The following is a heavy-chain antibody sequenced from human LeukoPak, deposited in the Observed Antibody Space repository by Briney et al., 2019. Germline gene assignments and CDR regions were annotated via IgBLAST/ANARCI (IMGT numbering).Heavy chain of an antibody. CDR3: AKDFGVTSYYYMDV. D-gene: IGHD4-17*01. CDR2: ISWDGGST. CDR1: GFTFDHYA. Sequence: GGSLRLSCAASGFTFDHYAMHWVRQAPGKGLEWVSLISWDGGSTYYADSVKGRFTISRDNSKNSLYLQMNSLRAEDTALYYCAKDFGVTSYYYMDVWGKGTTVTVSS. J-gene: IGHJ6*03. V-gene: IGHV3-43D*03.